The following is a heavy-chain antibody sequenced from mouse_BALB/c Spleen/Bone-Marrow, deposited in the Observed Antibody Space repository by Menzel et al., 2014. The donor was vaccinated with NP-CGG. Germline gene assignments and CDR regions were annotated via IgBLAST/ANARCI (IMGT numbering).Heavy chain of an antibody. V-gene: IGHV14-3*02. CDR1: GFNIKDTY. J-gene: IGHJ3*01. CDR3: AFYYYGSSLFAY. CDR2: IDPANGNT. D-gene: IGHD1-1*01. Sequence: VQLKESGAELVKPGASVKLSCTASGFNIKDTYMHWVKQRPEQGLEWIGRIDPANGNTKYDLKFQGKATITADTSSNTASLQLSSLTSEDTAVYYCAFYYYGSSLFAYWGQGTLVTVSA.